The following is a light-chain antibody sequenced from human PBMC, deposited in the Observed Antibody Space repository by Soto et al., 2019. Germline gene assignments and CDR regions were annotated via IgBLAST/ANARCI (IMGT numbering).Light chain of an antibody. CDR1: QSVSSN. CDR2: GAT. V-gene: IGKV3D-20*02. Sequence: EIVLTQSPGILSLSPGEGATLSCRASQSVSSNLAWYQQKPGQAPRLLIYGATSRATGIPDRFSGSGSGTDFTLTISRLEPEDFAVYYCQQRSNWPITFGQGTRLEIK. CDR3: QQRSNWPIT. J-gene: IGKJ5*01.